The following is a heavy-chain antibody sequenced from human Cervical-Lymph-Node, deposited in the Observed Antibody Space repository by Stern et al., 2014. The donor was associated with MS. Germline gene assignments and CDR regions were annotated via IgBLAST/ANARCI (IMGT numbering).Heavy chain of an antibody. CDR2: IIPIIGTA. V-gene: IGHV1-69*01. Sequence: QVQLVQSGAEVQKPGSSVMVSCRASGGTFSSSDISWVRQAPGQGLEWMGGIIPIIGTANYAQKYQGRVTITADESTSTAYMELSSLRSEDTAIYYCALGGFGHYFEYWGQGTLVTVSS. CDR1: GGTFSSSD. CDR3: ALGGFGHYFEY. D-gene: IGHD3-10*01. J-gene: IGHJ4*02.